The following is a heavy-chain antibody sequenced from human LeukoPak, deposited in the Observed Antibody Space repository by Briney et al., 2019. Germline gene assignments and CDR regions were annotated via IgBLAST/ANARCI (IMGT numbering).Heavy chain of an antibody. Sequence: GGSLRLSCAASGFTFSSYAMHWVRQAPGKGLEWVAVISYDGSNKYYADSVKGRFTISGDNSKNTLYLQMNSLRAEDTAVYYCARGPYYYDSRAHPPDHWGQGTLVTVSS. CDR2: ISYDGSNK. D-gene: IGHD3-22*01. V-gene: IGHV3-30-3*01. CDR1: GFTFSSYA. CDR3: ARGPYYYDSRAHPPDH. J-gene: IGHJ1*01.